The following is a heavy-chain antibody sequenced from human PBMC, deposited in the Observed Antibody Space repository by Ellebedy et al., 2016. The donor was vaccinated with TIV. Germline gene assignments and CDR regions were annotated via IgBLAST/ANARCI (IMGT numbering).Heavy chain of an antibody. CDR1: GFTFSSYG. CDR3: ARDPNYGGYYGMDV. V-gene: IGHV3-33*01. Sequence: GGSLRLSXAASGFTFSSYGMHWVRQAPGKGLEWVAVIWYDGSNKYYADSVKGRFTISRDNSKNTLYLQMNSLRAEDTAVYYCARDPNYGGYYGMDVWGQGTTVTVSS. J-gene: IGHJ6*02. CDR2: IWYDGSNK. D-gene: IGHD1-7*01.